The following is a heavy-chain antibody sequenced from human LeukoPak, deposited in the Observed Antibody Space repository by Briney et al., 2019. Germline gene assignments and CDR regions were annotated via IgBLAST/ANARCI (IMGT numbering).Heavy chain of an antibody. J-gene: IGHJ6*03. V-gene: IGHV4-34*01. CDR2: IDHSGST. CDR3: ARLRRKASGRYYYYMDV. CDR1: GGSFSGYY. D-gene: IGHD1-14*01. Sequence: SETLSLTCAVYGGSFSGYYWSWIRQPPGKGLEWSGEIDHSGSTNYNPSLKSRVTISVDTSKNQFSLKLSSVTAADTAVYYCARLRRKASGRYYYYMDVWGKGTTVTISS.